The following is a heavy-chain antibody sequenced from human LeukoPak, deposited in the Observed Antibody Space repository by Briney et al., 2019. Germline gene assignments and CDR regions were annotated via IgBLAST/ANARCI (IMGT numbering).Heavy chain of an antibody. CDR3: ARGGGFDIVVVPAAEWLKYNWFDP. J-gene: IGHJ5*02. Sequence: SVKVSCKASGGTFSSYAISWVRQAPGQGLEWMGGIIPIFGTANYAQKFQGRVTITADESTSTAYMELSSLRSEDTAVYYCARGGGFDIVVVPAAEWLKYNWFDPWGQGTLVTVSS. CDR1: GGTFSSYA. D-gene: IGHD2-2*01. CDR2: IIPIFGTA. V-gene: IGHV1-69*13.